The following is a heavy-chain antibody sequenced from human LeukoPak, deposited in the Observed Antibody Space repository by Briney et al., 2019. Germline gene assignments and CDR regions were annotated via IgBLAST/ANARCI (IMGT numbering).Heavy chain of an antibody. J-gene: IGHJ4*02. CDR1: GGSISSGSYY. D-gene: IGHD3-10*01. Sequence: PSETLSLTCTVSGGSISSGSYYWSWIRQPAGKGLEWIGRIYTSGSTNYNPSLKSRVTISVDTSNNQFSLKLSSVTAADTTVYYCARDLNSAVISPGYWGQGTLVTVSS. CDR2: IYTSGST. CDR3: ARDLNSAVISPGY. V-gene: IGHV4-61*02.